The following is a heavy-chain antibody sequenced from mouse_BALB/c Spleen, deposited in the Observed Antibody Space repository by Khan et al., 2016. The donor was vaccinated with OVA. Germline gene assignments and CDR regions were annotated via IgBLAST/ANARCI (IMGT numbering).Heavy chain of an antibody. CDR1: GYSFTGYY. Sequence: VQLKESRPDLVKPGASVKMSCKASGYSFTGYYMNWVKQSHGKSLECIGRVNPNTGNTNYNQKFKGKAILIVDTSSSTAYMELRSLTSEDSAVYYCARGYDFFAYWGQGTLVTVSA. J-gene: IGHJ3*01. CDR3: ARGYDFFAY. V-gene: IGHV1-26*01. CDR2: VNPNTGNT. D-gene: IGHD2-14*01.